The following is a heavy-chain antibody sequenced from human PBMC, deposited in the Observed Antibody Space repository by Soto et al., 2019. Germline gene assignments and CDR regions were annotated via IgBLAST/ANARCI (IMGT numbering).Heavy chain of an antibody. CDR3: ARVRYYYDSSDF. D-gene: IGHD3-22*01. J-gene: IGHJ4*02. CDR1: EVKIGGYS. CDR2: SRSSSSTI. Sequence: AAAEVKIGGYSVRWVSRAPGKGLEWFSYSRSSSSTIYYADSVKGRFTISRDNAKNSLYLQMNSLRDEDTALYYCARVRYYYDSSDFWVQGTLVTGSS. V-gene: IGHV3-48*02.